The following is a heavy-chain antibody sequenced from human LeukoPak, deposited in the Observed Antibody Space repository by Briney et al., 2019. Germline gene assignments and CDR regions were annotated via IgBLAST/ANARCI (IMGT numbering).Heavy chain of an antibody. J-gene: IGHJ4*02. CDR2: IYYSGST. D-gene: IGHD6-6*01. Sequence: SETLSLTCTVSGGSISSYYWSWIRQPPGKGLEWIGYIYYSGSTNYNPSLKSRVTISVDTSKNQFSLKLSSVTAADTAVYYCASHLGPYSSSSGAFYWGQGTLVTVSS. CDR1: GGSISSYY. CDR3: ASHLGPYSSSSGAFY. V-gene: IGHV4-59*08.